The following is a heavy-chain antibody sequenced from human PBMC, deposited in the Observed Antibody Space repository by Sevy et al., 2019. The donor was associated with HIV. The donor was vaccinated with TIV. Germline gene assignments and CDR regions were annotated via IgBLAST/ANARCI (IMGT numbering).Heavy chain of an antibody. CDR3: SREPAGIGGAFDI. V-gene: IGHV4-61*02. CDR2: ISFSGST. Sequence: SETLSLTCTVSGGSISTDSYYWTWIRQPAGKRLEWLGRISFSGSTTYNPFLESRVTMSIDTSKNQFSLKLRSMTAADTAVYYCSREPAGIGGAFDIWGQWTRVTVSS. J-gene: IGHJ3*02. D-gene: IGHD3-16*01. CDR1: GGSISTDSYY.